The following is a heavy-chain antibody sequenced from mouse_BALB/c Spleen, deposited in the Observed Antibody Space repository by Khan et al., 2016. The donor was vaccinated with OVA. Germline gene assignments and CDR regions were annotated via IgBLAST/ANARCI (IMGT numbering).Heavy chain of an antibody. Sequence: VQLQESGAELARPGASVKLSCKTSGYTFTDYYINWVKQRTGQGLEWIGEISPGSGDTYYNEKFKGKATLTADKSSRPAYMPLSSLTSEASVIYFCARRNYFGYTFAYWGQGTLVTVSA. V-gene: IGHV1-77*01. CDR3: ARRNYFGYTFAY. J-gene: IGHJ3*01. D-gene: IGHD1-2*01. CDR2: ISPGSGDT. CDR1: GYTFTDYY.